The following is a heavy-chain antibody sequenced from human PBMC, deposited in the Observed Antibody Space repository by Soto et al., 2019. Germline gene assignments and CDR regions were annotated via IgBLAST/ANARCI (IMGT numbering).Heavy chain of an antibody. J-gene: IGHJ4*02. D-gene: IGHD4-17*01. CDR3: ARDTVTFSFDY. CDR2: IYYSGST. V-gene: IGHV4-59*11. CDR1: GGSISSHY. Sequence: SETLSLTCTVSGGSISSHYWSWIRQPPGQGLEWIGYIYYSGSTNYNPSLKSRVTISVDTSKSQFSLRLSSVTAADTAVYYCARDTVTFSFDYWGQGTLVTVSS.